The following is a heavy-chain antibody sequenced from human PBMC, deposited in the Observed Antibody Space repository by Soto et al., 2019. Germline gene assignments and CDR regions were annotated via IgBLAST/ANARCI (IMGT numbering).Heavy chain of an antibody. CDR3: ARDRLGTDFDY. J-gene: IGHJ4*02. D-gene: IGHD1-1*01. CDR1: GGSVSSGSYY. V-gene: IGHV4-61*01. CDR2: IYYSGST. Sequence: QVQLQESGPGLVKPSETLSLTCTVSGGSVSSGSYYWSWIRQPPGKGLEWIGYIYYSGSTNYNPSLKSRVTISVDTSKNQFSLKLSSVTAADTAVYYCARDRLGTDFDYWGQGTLVTGSS.